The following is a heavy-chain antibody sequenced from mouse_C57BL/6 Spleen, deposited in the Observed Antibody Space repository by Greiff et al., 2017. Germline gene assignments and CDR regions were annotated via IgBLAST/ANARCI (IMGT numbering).Heavy chain of an antibody. CDR2: IYPGSGST. J-gene: IGHJ4*01. CDR1: GYTFTSYW. V-gene: IGHV1-55*01. CDR3: ARSRGYDAMDY. Sequence: VQLQQPGAELVKPGASVSMSCKASGYTFTSYWLTWVKQRPGQGLVWIGDIYPGSGSTNYNEKFKSKATLTVDTSSSTAYMQRSSLTSEDSAVYYCARSRGYDAMDYWGQGTSVTVSA.